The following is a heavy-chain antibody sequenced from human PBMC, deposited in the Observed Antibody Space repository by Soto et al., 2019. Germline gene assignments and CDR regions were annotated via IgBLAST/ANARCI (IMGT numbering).Heavy chain of an antibody. CDR1: CYTFTSYG. CDR2: ISAYNGNT. CDR3: AREGAYCGGDCYPLTFDY. Sequence: ASVKVSCKASCYTFTSYGISWVRQAPGQGLEWMGWISAYNGNTNYAQKLQGRVTMTTDTSTSTAYMELRSLRSDDTAVYYCAREGAYCGGDCYPLTFDYWGQGTLVTVSS. J-gene: IGHJ4*02. D-gene: IGHD2-21*02. V-gene: IGHV1-18*01.